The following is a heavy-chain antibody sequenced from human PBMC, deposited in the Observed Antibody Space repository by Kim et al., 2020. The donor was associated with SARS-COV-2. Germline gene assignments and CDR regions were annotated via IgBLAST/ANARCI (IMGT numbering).Heavy chain of an antibody. Sequence: SETLSLTCTVSGGSISSGGYYWSWIRQHPGKGLEWIWYIYYSGSTYYNPSLKSRVTISVDTSKNQFSLKLSSVTAADTAVYYCARNIGSTMIVVVTGWFDPWGQGTLATVSS. J-gene: IGHJ5*02. CDR3: ARNIGSTMIVVVTGWFDP. CDR2: IYYSGST. CDR1: GGSISSGGYY. D-gene: IGHD3-22*01. V-gene: IGHV4-31*03.